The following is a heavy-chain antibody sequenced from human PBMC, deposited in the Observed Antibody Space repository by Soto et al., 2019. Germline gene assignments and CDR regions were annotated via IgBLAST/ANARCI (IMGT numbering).Heavy chain of an antibody. CDR3: ARDGSGPPTYDFWSGYLYYYYYGMDV. D-gene: IGHD3-3*01. CDR2: ISYDASSQ. J-gene: IGHJ6*02. CDR1: GFTFSAHA. Sequence: GGSLRLSCAASGFTFSAHAMHWARQAPGKGLEWVARISYDASSQIYAESVRGRFTISRDNAKSTLNLQMDRLRAEDTAVYYCARDGSGPPTYDFWSGYLYYYYYGMDVWGQGTTVTVSS. V-gene: IGHV3-30*03.